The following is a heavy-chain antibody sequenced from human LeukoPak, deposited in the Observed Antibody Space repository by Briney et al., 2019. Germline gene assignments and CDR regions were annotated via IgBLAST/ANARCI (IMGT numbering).Heavy chain of an antibody. J-gene: IGHJ5*02. CDR1: GGSINSGNYY. V-gene: IGHV4-61*02. Sequence: PSETLSLTCTVSGGSINSGNYYWSWIRQSAGKGLEWIGRIYTSGTTSYNPSLKSRVTISVDTSKNQFSLRLTSVTAADTAVYYCARDLSSSFWSGYLGWFDPWGHGTLVTVSS. D-gene: IGHD3-3*01. CDR3: ARDLSSSFWSGYLGWFDP. CDR2: IYTSGTT.